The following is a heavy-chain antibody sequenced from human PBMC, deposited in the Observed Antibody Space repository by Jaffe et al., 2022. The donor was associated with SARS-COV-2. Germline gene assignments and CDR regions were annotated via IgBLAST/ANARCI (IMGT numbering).Heavy chain of an antibody. CDR2: ISSSSSYI. D-gene: IGHD2-2*01. V-gene: IGHV3-21*01. J-gene: IGHJ2*01. CDR3: ASHLGGSYCSSTSCYDVWYFDL. CDR1: GFTFSSYS. Sequence: EVQLVESGGGLVKPGGSLRLSCAASGFTFSSYSMNWVRQAPGKGLEWVSSISSSSSYIYYADSVKGRFTISRDNAKNSLYLQMNSLRAEDTAVYYCASHLGGSYCSSTSCYDVWYFDLWGRGTLVTVSS.